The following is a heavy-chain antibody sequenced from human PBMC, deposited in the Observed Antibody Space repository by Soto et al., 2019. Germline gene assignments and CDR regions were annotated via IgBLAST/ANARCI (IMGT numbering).Heavy chain of an antibody. CDR2: ISGSGGST. CDR3: ARIDRYSGYDPYFDY. D-gene: IGHD5-12*01. V-gene: IGHV3-23*01. CDR1: GFTFSSYA. Sequence: GSLRLSCAASGFTFSSYAMSWVRQAPGKGLEWVSAISGSGGSTYYADSVKTRLTISKDTSKNQVVLTMTNMDPVDTATYYCARIDRYSGYDPYFDYWGQGTLVTVSS. J-gene: IGHJ4*02.